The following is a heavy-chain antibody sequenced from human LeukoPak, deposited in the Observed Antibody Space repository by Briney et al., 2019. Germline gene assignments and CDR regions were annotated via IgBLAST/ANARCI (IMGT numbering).Heavy chain of an antibody. CDR1: VFTFSSYG. Sequence: GGSLRLSCVAAVFTFSSYGMSWVRQAPGKGLEWVAFNTSSSGFIYYADSVKGRFTISRDNAKNSLSLQMNSLRAEDTAVYYCARVFPYYYDSSGELDVWGKGTTVTVSS. V-gene: IGHV3-21*01. D-gene: IGHD3-22*01. CDR2: NTSSSGFI. J-gene: IGHJ6*04. CDR3: ARVFPYYYDSSGELDV.